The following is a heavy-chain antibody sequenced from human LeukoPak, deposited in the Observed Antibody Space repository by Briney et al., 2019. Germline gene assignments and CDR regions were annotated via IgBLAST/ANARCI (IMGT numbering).Heavy chain of an antibody. J-gene: IGHJ3*02. CDR3: AKVGVIGGGAFDI. V-gene: IGHV3-23*01. CDR2: ITGSSGGT. Sequence: PGGSLRLSCAASGFTFSSYAMSWVRQAPGEGLEWVSAITGSSGGTYYADSVKGRFTISRDNSKNTLSLQMNSLRADDTAIYYCAKVGVIGGGAFDIWGQGTMVTVSS. D-gene: IGHD3-22*01. CDR1: GFTFSSYA.